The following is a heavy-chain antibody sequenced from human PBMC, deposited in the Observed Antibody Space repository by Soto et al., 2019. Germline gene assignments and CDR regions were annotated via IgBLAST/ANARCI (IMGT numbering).Heavy chain of an antibody. CDR1: GYTFTHYY. D-gene: IGHD6-13*01. J-gene: IGHJ4*02. V-gene: IGHV1-46*01. Sequence: QVQLVQSGAEVKKPGASVKLSCRTSGYTFTHYYIHWVRQAPGQGLEWLAIINPASGSTNYAQDFQGRVTLTIDTSTTTVYMELSGLRAEDRAIFYCARDLAAGDYWGQGTLVTVSS. CDR2: INPASGST. CDR3: ARDLAAGDY.